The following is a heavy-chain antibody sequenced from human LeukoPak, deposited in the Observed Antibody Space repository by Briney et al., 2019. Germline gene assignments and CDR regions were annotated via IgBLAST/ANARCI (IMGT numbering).Heavy chain of an antibody. J-gene: IGHJ4*02. CDR3: ARDTGDYYDSSGANFDY. D-gene: IGHD3-22*01. V-gene: IGHV3-48*03. CDR2: ISSGGSTI. CDR1: GFTFSSFE. Sequence: PGGSLRLSCAASGFTFSSFEMKWVRQAPGKGLEWVSYISSGGSTIYYADSVKGRFTISRDNAKNSLYLQMNSLRAEDTAVYYCARDTGDYYDSSGANFDYWGQGTLVTVSS.